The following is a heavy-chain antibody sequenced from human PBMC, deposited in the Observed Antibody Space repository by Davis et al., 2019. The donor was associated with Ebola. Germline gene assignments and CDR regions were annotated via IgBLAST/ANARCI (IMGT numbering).Heavy chain of an antibody. V-gene: IGHV4-34*01. CDR3: ASLRQTYDSSGYSQPFDY. CDR2: INHSGST. D-gene: IGHD3-22*01. CDR1: GGSFSGYY. J-gene: IGHJ4*02. Sequence: MPSETLSLTCAVYGGSFSGYYWSWIRQPPGKGLEWIGEINHSGSTYYNPSLKSRLTIYVDTSKNQFSLNLSSVTAADTAVYYCASLRQTYDSSGYSQPFDYWGQGSLVTVSS.